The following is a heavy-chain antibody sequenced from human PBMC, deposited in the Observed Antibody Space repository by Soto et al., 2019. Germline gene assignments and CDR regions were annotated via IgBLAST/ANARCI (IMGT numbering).Heavy chain of an antibody. Sequence: QVTLKESGPVLVKPIETLTLTCTVSGFSPSDAKLGVSWIRQPPGKALEWLAHIFSNDEKSYSTSLKTRLTISKDTSKSQVVLTMTNMEPADTATYYCARTRHYDFWSGSYDLWGQGTLVTVSS. CDR1: GFSPSDAKLG. CDR2: IFSNDEK. D-gene: IGHD3-3*01. V-gene: IGHV2-26*01. J-gene: IGHJ5*02. CDR3: ARTRHYDFWSGSYDL.